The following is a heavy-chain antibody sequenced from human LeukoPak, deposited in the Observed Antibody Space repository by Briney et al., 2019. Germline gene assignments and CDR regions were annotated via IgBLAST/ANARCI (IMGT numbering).Heavy chain of an antibody. D-gene: IGHD2-21*02. J-gene: IGHJ6*02. V-gene: IGHV3-66*01. CDR3: ARERDGYCGGDCYYYYGMDV. Sequence: PGGSLRLSCAASGFTFSTYAVNWVRQAPGKGLEWVSVIHSGGNTYYAHSVKDRFTISRDNSKNTVYLQMNSLRAEDTALYYCARERDGYCGGDCYYYYGMDVWGQGTTVTVSS. CDR1: GFTFSTYA. CDR2: IHSGGNT.